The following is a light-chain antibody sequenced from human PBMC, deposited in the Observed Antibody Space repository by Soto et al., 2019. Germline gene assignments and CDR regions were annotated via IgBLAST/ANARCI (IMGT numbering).Light chain of an antibody. Sequence: DIQMTQSPSSVSASVGDRVTITCRASQDINSLLTWYQQKPGKAPKVLIYIASRLQPGVPSRFSGRGSGTDFSLTISNLQPEDFATYFCQQSKSFPRTFGGGTKVEIK. CDR2: IAS. CDR3: QQSKSFPRT. J-gene: IGKJ4*01. V-gene: IGKV1-12*01. CDR1: QDINSL.